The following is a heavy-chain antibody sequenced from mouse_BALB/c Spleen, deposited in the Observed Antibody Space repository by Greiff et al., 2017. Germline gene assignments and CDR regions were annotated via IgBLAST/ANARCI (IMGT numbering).Heavy chain of an antibody. V-gene: IGHV1S22*01. CDR2: IYPGIGST. CDR1: GYTFTSSW. Sequence: LQQPGSDLVRPGAQVKLSCTVSGYTFTSSWMPWVKQRPGQGLEWIGNIYPGIGSTNSDEKFKSKATLTVDTSSSTAYMQLSSLTSEDSAVYYCTKGFYYYGSGGYAMDYWGQGTSVTVSS. J-gene: IGHJ4*01. D-gene: IGHD1-1*01. CDR3: TKGFYYYGSGGYAMDY.